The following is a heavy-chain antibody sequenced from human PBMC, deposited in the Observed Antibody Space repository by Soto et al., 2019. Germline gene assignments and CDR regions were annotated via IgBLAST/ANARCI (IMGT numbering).Heavy chain of an antibody. J-gene: IGHJ4*02. CDR1: GFTFSSYA. CDR3: AGWNYDY. V-gene: IGHV3-23*01. D-gene: IGHD1-7*01. Sequence: PGGSLRLSCAASGFTFSSYAMSWVRQAPGKGLEWVSAISQSAGGNTYYADSVKGRFTISRDDSKNRLYLQMDSLRPEDTAQYYCAGWNYDYWGQGTQVTVSS. CDR2: ISQSAGGNT.